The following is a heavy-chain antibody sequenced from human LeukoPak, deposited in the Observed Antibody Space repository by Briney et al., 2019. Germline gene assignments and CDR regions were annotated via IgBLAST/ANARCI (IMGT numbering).Heavy chain of an antibody. CDR3: AGEGYSYGYDY. Sequence: GGSLRLSCAASGFTFSSYAMHWVRQAPGKGLEWVAVISYDGSNKYYADPVKGRFTISRDNSKNTLYLQMNSLRAEDTAVYYCAGEGYSYGYDYWGQGTLVTVPS. J-gene: IGHJ4*02. CDR2: ISYDGSNK. D-gene: IGHD5-18*01. CDR1: GFTFSSYA. V-gene: IGHV3-30*04.